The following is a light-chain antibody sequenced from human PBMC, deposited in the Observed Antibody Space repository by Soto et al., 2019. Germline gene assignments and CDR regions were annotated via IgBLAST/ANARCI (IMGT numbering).Light chain of an antibody. J-gene: IGKJ5*01. CDR1: QGLLHSSGYNF. CDR3: MQALQTPFT. Sequence: IVMTQSPLSLPVTPGKPASIACRSSQGLLHSSGYNFLVWYLQKPGQSPQLLIYLGSTRASGVPDRFSGSGSSTDFALKISRVEAEDVGVYYCMQALQTPFTFGQGTRLEI. V-gene: IGKV2-28*01. CDR2: LGS.